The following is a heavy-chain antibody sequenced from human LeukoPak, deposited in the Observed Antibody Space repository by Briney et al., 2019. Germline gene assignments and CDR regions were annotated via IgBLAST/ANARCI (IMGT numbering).Heavy chain of an antibody. D-gene: IGHD6-19*01. J-gene: IGHJ6*02. CDR1: GGSIGTNY. V-gene: IGHV4-59*08. CDR3: ARHGSGWPYYYYYYGMDV. CDR2: IYYTGAT. Sequence: KPSETLSLTCTVSGGSIGTNYWTWIRQPPGKGLEYIGYIYYTGATNYNPSLKSRVTISVDTSKNQFSLKLSSVTAADTAVYYCARHGSGWPYYYYYYGMDVWGQGTTVTVSS.